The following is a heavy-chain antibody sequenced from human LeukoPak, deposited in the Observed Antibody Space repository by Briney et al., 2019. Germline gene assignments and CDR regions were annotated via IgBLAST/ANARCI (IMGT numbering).Heavy chain of an antibody. J-gene: IGHJ5*02. V-gene: IGHV3-23*01. D-gene: IGHD3-9*01. CDR2: ISDSGGST. CDR1: GFTFSSYA. CDR3: AKDWETSSIDYDILTGYGWFDP. Sequence: PGGSLRLSCAASGFTFSSYAMTWVRQLPGKGLQWVSTISDSGGSTYYADSMKGRFTISRDNSKNTLYLQMNSLRAEDTAVYYCAKDWETSSIDYDILTGYGWFDPWGQGTLVTVSS.